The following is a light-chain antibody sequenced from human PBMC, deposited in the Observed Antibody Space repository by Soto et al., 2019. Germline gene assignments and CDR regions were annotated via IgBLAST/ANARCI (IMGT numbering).Light chain of an antibody. V-gene: IGKV3-15*01. CDR2: CAS. J-gene: IGKJ4*01. CDR3: QQYNNWPPLT. Sequence: EIVMTQSPATLSVSPGERATLSCRASQSVSSNLAWYQQKPGQAPRRLIYCASTRATGIPARFSGSGSGTEFTLTISSLQSEDVAVYYCQQYNNWPPLTFGGGTKVEIK. CDR1: QSVSSN.